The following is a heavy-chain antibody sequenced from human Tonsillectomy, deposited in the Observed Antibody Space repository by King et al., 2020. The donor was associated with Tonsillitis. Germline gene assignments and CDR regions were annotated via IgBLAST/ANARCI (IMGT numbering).Heavy chain of an antibody. CDR3: ARDLRSDLYGMDV. CDR2: ISYDGRNN. D-gene: IGHD3-3*01. CDR1: GFTFSSYA. Sequence: VQLVESGGGVVQPGRSLRLSCAASGFTFSSYAMHWVRQAPGKGLEWVAVISYDGRNNYYADSVKGRFTISRDNSKTTLYLQMNSMRSEDTAVYSCARDLRSDLYGMDVWGQGTTVTVSS. V-gene: IGHV3-30*04. J-gene: IGHJ6*02.